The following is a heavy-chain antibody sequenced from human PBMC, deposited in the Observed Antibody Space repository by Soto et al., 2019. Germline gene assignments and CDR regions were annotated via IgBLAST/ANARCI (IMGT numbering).Heavy chain of an antibody. J-gene: IGHJ6*02. CDR3: ARDSGTDYYDSSGYSPIYYYYYGMDV. Sequence: PGGSLRLSCAASGFTFSSYSMNWVRQAPGKGLEWVSSISSSSSYIYYADSVKGRFTISRDNAKNSLYLQMNSLRAEDTAVYYCARDSGTDYYDSSGYSPIYYYYYGMDVWGQGTTVTVSS. V-gene: IGHV3-21*01. D-gene: IGHD3-22*01. CDR2: ISSSSSYI. CDR1: GFTFSSYS.